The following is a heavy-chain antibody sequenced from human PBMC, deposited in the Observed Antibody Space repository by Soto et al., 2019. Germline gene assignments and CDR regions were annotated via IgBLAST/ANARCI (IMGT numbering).Heavy chain of an antibody. V-gene: IGHV3-33*01. CDR2: IWYDGSNK. Sequence: QVQLVESGGGVVQPGRSLRLSCAASGFTFSSYGMHWVRQAPGKGLEWVAVIWYDGSNKYYADSVKGRFTISRDNSKNTLYPQMNSLSAEDTAVYYCARDSSSSGGNWFDPWGQGTLVTVSS. D-gene: IGHD6-6*01. J-gene: IGHJ5*02. CDR1: GFTFSSYG. CDR3: ARDSSSSGGNWFDP.